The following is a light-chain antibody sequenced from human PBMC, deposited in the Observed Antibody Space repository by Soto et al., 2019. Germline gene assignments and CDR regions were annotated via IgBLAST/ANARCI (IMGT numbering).Light chain of an antibody. J-gene: IGLJ3*02. CDR2: DDR. Sequence: SYELTQAPSVSVAPGQTARITCGGDNIEDKRVHWYQQRPGQAPVLVVYDDRDRPSGIPERFSGSNSGNTATLTISRVEGGDEADYYCRVWDDRGLHVVFGGGTKVTVL. CDR3: RVWDDRGLHVV. CDR1: NIEDKR. V-gene: IGLV3-21*02.